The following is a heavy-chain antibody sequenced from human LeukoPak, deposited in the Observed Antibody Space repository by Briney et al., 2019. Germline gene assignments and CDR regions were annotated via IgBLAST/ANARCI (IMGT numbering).Heavy chain of an antibody. J-gene: IGHJ4*02. V-gene: IGHV4-39*07. D-gene: IGHD6-19*01. CDR3: ARAGGSGLIDY. CDR1: GGSISSYY. CDR2: IFYSGST. Sequence: SETLSLTCTVSGGSISSYYWGWVRQPPGKALEWIGNIFYSGSTYYSPSLKSRVTISINTSKNQFSLKLSSVTAADTAVYYCARAGGSGLIDYWGQGTLVTVSS.